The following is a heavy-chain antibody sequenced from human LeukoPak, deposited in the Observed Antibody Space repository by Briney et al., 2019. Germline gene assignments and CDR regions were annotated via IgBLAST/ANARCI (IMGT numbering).Heavy chain of an antibody. J-gene: IGHJ5*01. D-gene: IGHD3-10*01. Sequence: RPSETLSLTCTVSDDSINTFYWSWLRQPPGKGLEWIGYVSYSGSTKYNPSLKSRVTISADASKSQFSLRLNSVTAADTAMYYCARLPGTGNYGWFDSWGQGTLVTVSS. CDR2: VSYSGST. CDR1: DDSINTFY. CDR3: ARLPGTGNYGWFDS. V-gene: IGHV4-59*08.